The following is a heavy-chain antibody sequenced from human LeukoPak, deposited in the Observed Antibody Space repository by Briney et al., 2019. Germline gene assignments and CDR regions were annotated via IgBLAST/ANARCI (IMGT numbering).Heavy chain of an antibody. CDR1: GGSISSGDYY. J-gene: IGHJ4*02. V-gene: IGHV4-30-4*01. CDR2: IYYSGST. CDR3: ARMGFEYYFDY. Sequence: PSETLSLTCTVSGGSISSGDYYWSWIRQPPGKGLEWIGYIYYSGSTNYNPSLKSRVTISVDTSKNQFSLKLSSVTAADTAVYYCARMGFEYYFDYWGQGTLVTVSS. D-gene: IGHD3-10*01.